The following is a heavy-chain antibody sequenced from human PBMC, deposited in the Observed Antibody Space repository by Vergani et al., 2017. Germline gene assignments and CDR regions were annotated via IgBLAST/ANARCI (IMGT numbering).Heavy chain of an antibody. Sequence: QVQLVQSGAEVGKPGASVKISCKASGYTFTAYYIHWVRQAPEQGLEWVGVISPDGFSTFYAQKFQGRVTITRDTSTSTVYVEVTSLRSDDTAVYYCARGPPVAVPAAIFDYWGQGTLVTVSS. CDR2: ISPDGFST. CDR1: GYTFTAYY. D-gene: IGHD2-2*01. J-gene: IGHJ4*02. CDR3: ARGPPVAVPAAIFDY. V-gene: IGHV1-46*01.